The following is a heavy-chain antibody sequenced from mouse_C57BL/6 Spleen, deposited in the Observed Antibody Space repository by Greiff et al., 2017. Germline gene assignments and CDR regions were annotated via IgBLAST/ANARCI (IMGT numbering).Heavy chain of an antibody. J-gene: IGHJ3*01. CDR1: GYTFTAYP. D-gene: IGHD1-1*01. V-gene: IGHV1-47*01. CDR2: FYPYNDDI. CDR3: ARGYNGSCAYAD. Sequence: VQLLESGAELVKPGASVKMSCKASGYTFTAYPIDWVKQNHGKGLEWIGNFYPYNDDIKYNEKFKGKATLTVEKSSSTVYLELRRLTSDDSAVYYGARGYNGSCAYADWGQGTLVTV.